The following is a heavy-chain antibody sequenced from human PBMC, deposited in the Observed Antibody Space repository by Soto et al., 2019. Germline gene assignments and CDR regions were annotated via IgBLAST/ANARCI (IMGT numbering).Heavy chain of an antibody. D-gene: IGHD3-22*01. Sequence: PGGSLRLSCASSVFTFSSYAMHCVRHSPGKWLEWVAVISYDGSNKYYADSVKGRFTISRDNSKNTLYLQMNSLRAEDTAVYYCARERYDSRGSIVEYWGQGTLVTVSS. V-gene: IGHV3-30-3*01. CDR3: ARERYDSRGSIVEY. J-gene: IGHJ4*02. CDR1: VFTFSSYA. CDR2: ISYDGSNK.